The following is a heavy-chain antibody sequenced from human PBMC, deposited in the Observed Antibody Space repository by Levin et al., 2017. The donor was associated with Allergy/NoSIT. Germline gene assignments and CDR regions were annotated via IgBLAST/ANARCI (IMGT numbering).Heavy chain of an antibody. V-gene: IGHV1-2*02. Sequence: ASVKVSCKASGYTFTAYYMHWVRQAPGQGLEWMGWINPNSGGTDYAQKFQGRVTMTRDTSISSAYMELSRLTSDDTAVYFCTRGRGLDGSTFGGYWGQGSLVTVSS. CDR1: GYTFTAYY. D-gene: IGHD3-10*01. J-gene: IGHJ4*02. CDR3: TRGRGLDGSTFGGY. CDR2: INPNSGGT.